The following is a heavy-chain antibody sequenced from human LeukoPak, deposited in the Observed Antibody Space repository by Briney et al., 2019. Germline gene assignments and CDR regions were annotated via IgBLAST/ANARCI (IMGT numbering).Heavy chain of an antibody. CDR2: IWYDGSNK. CDR1: GFTFSSYG. V-gene: IGHV3-33*01. CDR3: AADSGGYYDFWSGYYGPDY. J-gene: IGHJ4*02. Sequence: GGSLRLSCAASGFTFSSYGMHWVRQAPGKGLEWVAVIWYDGSNKYYADSVKGRFTISRDNSKDTLYLQMNSLRAEDTAVYYCAADSGGYYDFWSGYYGPDYGGQGTLVTVSS. D-gene: IGHD3-3*01.